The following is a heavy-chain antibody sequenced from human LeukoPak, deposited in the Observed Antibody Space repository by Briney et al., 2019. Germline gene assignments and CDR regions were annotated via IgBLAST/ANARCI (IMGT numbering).Heavy chain of an antibody. CDR1: GYTFTNYD. J-gene: IGHJ6*03. Sequence: GASVKVSCKASGYTFTNYDINWVRQAAGQGLEWMGWMNPNSGNTGYAQKFQDRVTMTKNTSITTAYMDLSSLRSEDTAVYYCARALSWTTESYYYMDVWAKGATVTVSS. V-gene: IGHV1-8*01. CDR2: MNPNSGNT. D-gene: IGHD3/OR15-3a*01. CDR3: ARALSWTTESYYYMDV.